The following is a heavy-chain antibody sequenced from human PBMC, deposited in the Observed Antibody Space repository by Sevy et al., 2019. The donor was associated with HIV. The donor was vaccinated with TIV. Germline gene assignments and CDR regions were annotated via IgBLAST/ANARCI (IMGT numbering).Heavy chain of an antibody. J-gene: IGHJ5*02. CDR1: GGSFSGYY. D-gene: IGHD6-13*01. CDR3: ARGPSIAAAGNNWFDP. V-gene: IGHV4-34*01. CDR2: INHSGST. Sequence: SETLSLTCAVYGGSFSGYYWSWIRQPPGKGLEWIGEINHSGSTNYNPSLKSRVTISVDTSKNQFSLKLSSVTAADTAVYYCARGPSIAAAGNNWFDPWGQGTLVTVSS.